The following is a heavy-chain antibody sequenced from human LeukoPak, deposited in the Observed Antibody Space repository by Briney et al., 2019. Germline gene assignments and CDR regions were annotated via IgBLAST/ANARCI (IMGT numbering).Heavy chain of an antibody. V-gene: IGHV4-59*08. CDR2: ISSSGTA. CDR1: GDSLIDNY. J-gene: IGHJ6*04. D-gene: IGHD4-17*01. Sequence: SETLSLTCTVSGDSLIDNYWGWIRQPPGKGLECVGYISSSGTAYNPSLKSRLTISIDTSKSQFSLTLSSVTAADTAVYYCARHVYGKGMYVWGKGTTVTVSS. CDR3: ARHVYGKGMYV.